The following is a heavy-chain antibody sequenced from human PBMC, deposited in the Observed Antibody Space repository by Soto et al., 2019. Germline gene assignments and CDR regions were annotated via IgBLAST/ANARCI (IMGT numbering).Heavy chain of an antibody. CDR2: IKQDGSEK. CDR1: GFTFSSYW. D-gene: IGHD2-15*01. CDR3: ARDPGYCSGGSCYFSAYGMDV. J-gene: IGHJ6*02. V-gene: IGHV3-7*03. Sequence: PVGSLRLSCAASGFTFSSYWMSWVRQAPGKGLEWVANIKQDGSEKCYVDSVKGRFTISRDNAKNSLYLQMNSLRAEDTAVYYCARDPGYCSGGSCYFSAYGMDVWGQGTTVTVSS.